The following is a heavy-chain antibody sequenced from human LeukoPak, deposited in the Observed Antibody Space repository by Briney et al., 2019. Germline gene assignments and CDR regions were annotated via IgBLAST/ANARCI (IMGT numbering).Heavy chain of an antibody. Sequence: ASVKVSCKTSGYTFTSYYINWVRQAPGQGLEWMGWISAYNANTHYTQELQGRVTMTIDTSTSTAYMELRSLRSDDTAVYYCARDYRTGDYDYVWGSYSLDYWGQGTLVTVSS. D-gene: IGHD3-16*01. CDR2: ISAYNANT. CDR1: GYTFTSYY. V-gene: IGHV1-18*01. CDR3: ARDYRTGDYDYVWGSYSLDY. J-gene: IGHJ4*02.